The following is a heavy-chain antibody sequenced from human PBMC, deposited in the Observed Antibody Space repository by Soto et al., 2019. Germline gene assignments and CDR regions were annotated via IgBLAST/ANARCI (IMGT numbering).Heavy chain of an antibody. CDR1: GFTFSSSA. V-gene: IGHV1-58*01. D-gene: IGHD1-1*01. J-gene: IGHJ4*02. CDR2: IDVGSANA. CDR3: AREGTAVHFDY. Sequence: ASVKVSCKTSGFTFSSSAVHWVRQARGHRLQWIGWIDVGSANANYAQMLQERVTISRDMSTSTAYMELSSLRPEDTAVYYCAREGTAVHFDYWGQGTLVTVSS.